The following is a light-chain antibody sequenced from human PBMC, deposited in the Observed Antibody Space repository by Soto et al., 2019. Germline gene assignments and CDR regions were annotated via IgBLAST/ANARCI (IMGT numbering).Light chain of an antibody. Sequence: IQLTQSPSSLSPSIEDRVTITCRAGQGISSFLAWYQQKPGKAPKLLIYAASTLQSGIPSRFSGSGSGTDFTLTISSLQPEDFATYYCQQLNIDSYPITFGQGTRLEIK. V-gene: IGKV1-9*01. CDR2: AAS. CDR3: QQLNIDSYPIT. J-gene: IGKJ5*01. CDR1: QGISSF.